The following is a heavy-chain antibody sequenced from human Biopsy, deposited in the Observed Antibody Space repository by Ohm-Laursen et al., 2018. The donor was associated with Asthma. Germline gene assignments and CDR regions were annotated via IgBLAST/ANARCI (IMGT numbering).Heavy chain of an antibody. V-gene: IGHV1-69*13. J-gene: IGHJ4*02. Sequence: SVKVSCKSLGGTFNTYVIGWVRQAPGQGLGWLGGINSVFGTTTYPQKFQDRVTITADDSTRTVYMELSSLRSEDTAVYYCARKAGSCISRTCYSLDFWGQGTLVTVSS. CDR1: GGTFNTYV. CDR2: INSVFGTT. D-gene: IGHD2-2*01. CDR3: ARKAGSCISRTCYSLDF.